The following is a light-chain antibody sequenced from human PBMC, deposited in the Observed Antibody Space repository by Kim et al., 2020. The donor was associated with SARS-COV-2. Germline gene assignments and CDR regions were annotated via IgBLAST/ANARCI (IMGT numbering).Light chain of an antibody. CDR3: QAWDNSSAI. CDR2: KDS. Sequence: VPQGQTATLACSGDRLGKKYVHWYQQKSGQPPVVVIYKDSKRPSGIPERLSGSNSGGTATLTISGAQPLDEADYYCQAWDNSSAIFGGGTQLTVL. V-gene: IGLV3-1*01. CDR1: RLGKKY. J-gene: IGLJ2*01.